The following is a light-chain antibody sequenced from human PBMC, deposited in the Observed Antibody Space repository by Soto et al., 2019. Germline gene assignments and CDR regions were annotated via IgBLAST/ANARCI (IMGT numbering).Light chain of an antibody. V-gene: IGKV3-20*01. CDR1: QSVSSNY. Sequence: EVVLTQSPGTLSLSPGERATLSCRASQSVSSNYLAWYQQKPGQAPRLLLYGASSRATGIPDRFSGSGSGTDFTFTISRLEPEDFAVYYCQQYVRSLWTFGQGTKVEI. J-gene: IGKJ1*01. CDR3: QQYVRSLWT. CDR2: GAS.